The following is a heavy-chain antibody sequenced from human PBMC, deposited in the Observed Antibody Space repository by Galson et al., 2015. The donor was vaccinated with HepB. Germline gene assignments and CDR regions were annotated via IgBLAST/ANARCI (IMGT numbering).Heavy chain of an antibody. J-gene: IGHJ6*02. D-gene: IGHD6-19*01. CDR3: ARAVFLRRAVAGNVVEIYYYYGMDV. CDR2: INHSGST. CDR1: GGSFSGYY. V-gene: IGHV4-34*01. Sequence: SETLSLTCAVYGGSFSGYYWSWIRQPPGKGLEWIGEINHSGSTNYNPSLKSRVTISVDTSKNQFSLKLSSVTAADTAVYYCARAVFLRRAVAGNVVEIYYYYGMDVWGQGTTVTVSS.